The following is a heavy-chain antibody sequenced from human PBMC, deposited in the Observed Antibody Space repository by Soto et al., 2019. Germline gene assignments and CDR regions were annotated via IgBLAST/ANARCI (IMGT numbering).Heavy chain of an antibody. CDR1: GGSISSGGYY. CDR2: IYYSGST. J-gene: IGHJ6*02. V-gene: IGHV4-31*03. Sequence: SETLSLTCTVSGGSISSGGYYWSWIRQHPGKGLEWIGYIYYSGSTYYNPSLKSRVTISVDTSKNQFSLKLSSVTAADTAVYYCARGYQLLPPDVWGQGTTVTVSS. D-gene: IGHD2-2*01. CDR3: ARGYQLLPPDV.